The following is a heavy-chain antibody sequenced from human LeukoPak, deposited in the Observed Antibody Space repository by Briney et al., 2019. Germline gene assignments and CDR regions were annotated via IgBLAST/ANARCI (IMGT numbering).Heavy chain of an antibody. V-gene: IGHV1-24*01. Sequence: ASVKVSCTVSGYTLTELSMHWVRQAPGKGLEWMGGFDPEDGETIYAQKFQGRVTMTEDTSTDTAYMELSSLRSEDTAVYYCATQLYYYYYYGMDVWGQGTTVTVSS. D-gene: IGHD1-1*01. J-gene: IGHJ6*02. CDR1: GYTLTELS. CDR3: ATQLYYYYYYGMDV. CDR2: FDPEDGET.